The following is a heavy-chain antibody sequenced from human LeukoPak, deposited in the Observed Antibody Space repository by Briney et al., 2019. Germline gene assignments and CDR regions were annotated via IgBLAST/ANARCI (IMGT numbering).Heavy chain of an antibody. J-gene: IGHJ4*02. Sequence: ASVKVSCKASGYTFTGYYIHWVRQAPGQGLEWMGWISPNSGDTNFVQKFQGRVTMTRDTSISTAYLELSRLRSDDTAVYYCARRRGSSSMERFFDYWGQGTLVTVSS. CDR2: ISPNSGDT. CDR3: ARRRGSSSMERFFDY. CDR1: GYTFTGYY. V-gene: IGHV1-2*02. D-gene: IGHD6-13*01.